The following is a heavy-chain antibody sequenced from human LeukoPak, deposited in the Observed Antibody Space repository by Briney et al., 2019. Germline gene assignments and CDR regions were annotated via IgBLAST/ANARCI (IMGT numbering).Heavy chain of an antibody. CDR1: GYSISSGYY. CDR3: AREGIMITFGGVIVPLHWFDP. Sequence: PSETLSLTCTVSGYSISSGYYWGWIRQPPGQGLEWIGSIYHSGSTYYNPSLKSRVTISVDTSKNHFSVKLSAVTAADTGVYYCAREGIMITFGGVIVPLHWFDPWGQGTLVTVPS. V-gene: IGHV4-38-2*02. J-gene: IGHJ5*02. CDR2: IYHSGST. D-gene: IGHD3-16*02.